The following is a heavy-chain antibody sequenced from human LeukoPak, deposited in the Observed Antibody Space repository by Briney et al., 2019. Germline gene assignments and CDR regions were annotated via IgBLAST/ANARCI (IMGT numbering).Heavy chain of an antibody. J-gene: IGHJ6*02. CDR3: ARDTVTTLGYYYYYGMDV. D-gene: IGHD4-11*01. CDR2: FDPEDGET. Sequence: ASVKVSCKVSGYTLTELSMHWVRQAPGKGLEWMGGFDPEDGETIYAQKLQGRVTMTTDTSTSTAYMELRSLRSDDTAVYYCARDTVTTLGYYYYYGMDVWGQGTTVTVSS. CDR1: GYTLTELS. V-gene: IGHV1-24*01.